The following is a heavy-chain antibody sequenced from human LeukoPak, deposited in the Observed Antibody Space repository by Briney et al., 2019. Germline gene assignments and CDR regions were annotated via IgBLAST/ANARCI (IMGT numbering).Heavy chain of an antibody. D-gene: IGHD5-18*01. J-gene: IGHJ4*01. CDR1: GFPFNSYA. V-gene: IGHV3-33*01. Sequence: GRSLRLSCAASGFPFNSYAMHWVRQAPGKGLEWVAVIWYDGSNKYYADSVKGRFTISRDNSKNTLYLQMNSLRAEDTAVYYCASGTGMVTDYWGQGSLVTVSS. CDR3: ASGTGMVTDY. CDR2: IWYDGSNK.